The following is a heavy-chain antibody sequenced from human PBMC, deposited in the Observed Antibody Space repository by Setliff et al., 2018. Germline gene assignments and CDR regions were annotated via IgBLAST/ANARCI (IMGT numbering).Heavy chain of an antibody. Sequence: GASVKVSCKASGYSFTKNAIHWVRQAPGQRLEWMGWINPGSGNTKYSQTFQGRVTITRDTSTSTAYMELRSLRSDDTAVYYCARDIAYYYDSSGPSGYWGQGTLVTVSS. V-gene: IGHV1-3*01. D-gene: IGHD3-22*01. CDR1: GYSFTKNA. CDR3: ARDIAYYYDSSGPSGY. J-gene: IGHJ4*02. CDR2: INPGSGNT.